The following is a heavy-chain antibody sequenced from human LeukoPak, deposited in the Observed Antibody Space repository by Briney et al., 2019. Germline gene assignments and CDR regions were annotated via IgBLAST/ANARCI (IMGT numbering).Heavy chain of an antibody. J-gene: IGHJ4*02. CDR3: ARDPGSGDY. V-gene: IGHV3-9*01. D-gene: IGHD2-15*01. CDR1: GFSFDDYA. Sequence: GRSLRLSCAASGFSFDDYAMHWVRQAPGKGLEWVSAISWNGNSIVYADSVKGRFTIARDNAKNSLYLQMNSLRAEDTAVYYCARDPGSGDYWGQGTLVTVSS. CDR2: ISWNGNSI.